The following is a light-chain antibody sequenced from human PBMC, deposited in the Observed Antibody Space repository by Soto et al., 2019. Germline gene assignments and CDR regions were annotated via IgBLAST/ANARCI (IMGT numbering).Light chain of an antibody. V-gene: IGKV3-15*01. CDR2: GAS. J-gene: IGKJ1*01. CDR1: QSVSST. CDR3: QQYNDWPTT. Sequence: EKVMTQSPATLSVSPGERATLSCRASQSVSSTVAWYQQRPGQAPRLLIYGASTRATGIPARFSGSGSGTDFTLIISSLQSEDFAVYYCQQYNDWPTTFGQGTKVEIK.